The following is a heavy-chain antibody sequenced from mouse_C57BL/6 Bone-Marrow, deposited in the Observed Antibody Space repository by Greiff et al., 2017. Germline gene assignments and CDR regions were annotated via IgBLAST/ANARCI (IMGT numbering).Heavy chain of an antibody. CDR3: ALLFYYAMDY. V-gene: IGHV1-81*01. J-gene: IGHJ4*01. CDR1: GYTFTSYG. Sequence: VKLVESGAELARPGASVKLSCKASGYTFTSYGISWVKQRTGQGLEWIGEIYPSSGNTYYNEKFKGKATLTADKSSSTAYMELRSLTYEDSAVYFCALLFYYAMDYWGKGTSVTVSS. D-gene: IGHD2-10*01. CDR2: IYPSSGNT.